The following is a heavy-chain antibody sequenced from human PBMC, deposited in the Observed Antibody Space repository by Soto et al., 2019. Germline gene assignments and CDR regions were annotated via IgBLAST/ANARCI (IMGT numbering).Heavy chain of an antibody. CDR1: GFTFSSYA. J-gene: IGHJ3*02. CDR2: ISYDGSNK. CDR3: ARSLPREDAFDT. D-gene: IGHD1-26*01. V-gene: IGHV3-30-3*01. Sequence: GGSLRLSCAASGFTFSSYAMHWVRQAPGKGLEWVAVISYDGSNKYYADSVKGRFTISRDNSKNTLYLQMNSLRAEDTAVYYCARSLPREDAFDTWGQGTMVTVSS.